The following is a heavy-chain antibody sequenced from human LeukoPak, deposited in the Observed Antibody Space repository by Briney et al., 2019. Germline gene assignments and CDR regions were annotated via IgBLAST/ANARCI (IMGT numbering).Heavy chain of an antibody. CDR2: ITPIVVTP. V-gene: IGHV1-69*06. J-gene: IGHJ6*02. CDR1: GGSFSNYA. D-gene: IGHD2-15*01. CDR3: ASGLGFCSGSDCTNLVKDYYYGMNV. Sequence: VASVKVSCMASGGSFSNYAFSWVRQAPGQGLEWMGGITPIVVTPPIIQKFQGRVTITANKFASTAYMELSSLTSEDTAVYYCASGLGFCSGSDCTNLVKDYYYGMNVWGQGTTVTVSS.